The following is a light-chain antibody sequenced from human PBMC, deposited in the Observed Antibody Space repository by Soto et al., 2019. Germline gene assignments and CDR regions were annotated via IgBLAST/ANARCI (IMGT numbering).Light chain of an antibody. CDR3: LQDYNYIWT. Sequence: AIQMTQSPSSLSASAGDRVTITCRTSQDIRNALGWFQQKPGKAPKLLIYAASTLKSGVPSRFSGSASGTDFTLTISGLQPEDFATYYCLQDYNYIWTFGQGTRVEI. J-gene: IGKJ1*01. CDR1: QDIRNA. CDR2: AAS. V-gene: IGKV1-6*01.